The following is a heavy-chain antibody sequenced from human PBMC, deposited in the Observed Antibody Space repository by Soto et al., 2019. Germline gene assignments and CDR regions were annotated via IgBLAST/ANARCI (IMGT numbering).Heavy chain of an antibody. CDR1: GFAFSTYG. D-gene: IGHD3-10*01. J-gene: IGHJ5*01. V-gene: IGHV3-30*18. Sequence: AHLEESGGGVVQPGRSLRLSCAASGFAFSTYGMHWVRQAPGKGLEWVALISYDGADFYYADSVKGRFTISRDNSKHTLSLQMDGLRDEDTGVYYCAKDFGAWSDSWGQGTLVTVYS. CDR3: AKDFGAWSDS. CDR2: ISYDGADF.